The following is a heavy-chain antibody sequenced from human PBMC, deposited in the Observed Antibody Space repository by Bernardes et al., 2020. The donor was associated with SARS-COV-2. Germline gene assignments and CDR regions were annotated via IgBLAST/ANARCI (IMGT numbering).Heavy chain of an antibody. CDR2: LNPNSGHT. Sequence: ASVKVSCRASGYTFTSYGISWVRQAPGQGLEWMGWLNPNSGHTGYPQKFLGRVTVTRNTSVNTAYLELNSLTSEDTAMYYCATSLNYGVLFQHWGQGTLVTVSS. J-gene: IGHJ1*01. CDR1: GYTFTSYG. D-gene: IGHD4-17*01. V-gene: IGHV1-8*02. CDR3: ATSLNYGVLFQH.